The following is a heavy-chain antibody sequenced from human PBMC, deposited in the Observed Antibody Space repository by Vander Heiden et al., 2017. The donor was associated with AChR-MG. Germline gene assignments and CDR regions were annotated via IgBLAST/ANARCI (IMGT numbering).Heavy chain of an antibody. J-gene: IGHJ5*02. CDR3: ARRRGSGSYYNWFDP. V-gene: IGHV1-2*02. CDR1: GYTFTGYY. Sequence: QVQLVQSGAEVKKPGASVKVSCKASGYTFTGYYMHWVRQAPGQGLEWMGWINPNSGGTNYAQKFQGRVTMTRDTSISTAYMELSRLRSDDTAVYYCARRRGSGSYYNWFDPWGQGTLVTVSS. CDR2: INPNSGGT. D-gene: IGHD3-10*01.